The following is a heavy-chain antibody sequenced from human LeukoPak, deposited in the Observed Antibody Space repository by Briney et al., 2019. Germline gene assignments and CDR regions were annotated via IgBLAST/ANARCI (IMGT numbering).Heavy chain of an antibody. V-gene: IGHV4-4*02. CDR2: IYHSGST. Sequence: SGTLSLTCAVSGGSISSSNWWSWVRRPPGKGLEWIGEIYHSGSTNYNPSLKSRVTISVDKSKNQFSLKLSSVTAADTAVYYCATLPRLRGSYVDYWGQGTLVTVSS. CDR1: GGSISSSNW. CDR3: ATLPRLRGSYVDY. D-gene: IGHD3-16*01. J-gene: IGHJ4*02.